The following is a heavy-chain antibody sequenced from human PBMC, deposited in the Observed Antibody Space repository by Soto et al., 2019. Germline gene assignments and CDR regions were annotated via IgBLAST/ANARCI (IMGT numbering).Heavy chain of an antibody. J-gene: IGHJ6*02. CDR1: GFTFSSYG. D-gene: IGHD3-16*01. Sequence: QVQLVESGGGVVQPGRSLRLSCAASGFTFSSYGMHWVRQAPGKGLEWVAVIWYDGSNKYYADSVKGRFTISRDNSKNTLYLQKSSLRAEDTAVYYCAREGGYYGTGVWGQGTTVTVSS. CDR3: AREGGYYGTGV. CDR2: IWYDGSNK. V-gene: IGHV3-33*01.